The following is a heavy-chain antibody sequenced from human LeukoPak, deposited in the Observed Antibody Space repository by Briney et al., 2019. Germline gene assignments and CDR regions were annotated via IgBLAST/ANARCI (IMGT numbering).Heavy chain of an antibody. CDR2: IYTSGST. Sequence: SETLSLTCTVSGGSVSSYYWSWIRQPAGKGLEWIGRIYTSGSTNYNPSLKSRVTMSVDTSKNQFSLKLSSVTAADTAVYYCARLGALNDDPIDYYYYYGMDVWGQGTTVTVSS. V-gene: IGHV4-4*07. J-gene: IGHJ6*02. CDR3: ARLGALNDDPIDYYYYYGMDV. CDR1: GGSVSSYY. D-gene: IGHD1-1*01.